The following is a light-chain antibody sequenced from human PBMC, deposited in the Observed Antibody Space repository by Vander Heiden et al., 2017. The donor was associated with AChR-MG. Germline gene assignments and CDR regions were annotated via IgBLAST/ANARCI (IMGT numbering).Light chain of an antibody. V-gene: IGLV1-44*01. CDR1: SSNMGSNT. CDR3: AAWDDSLNGWV. J-gene: IGLJ3*02. Sequence: QSVLTQPPSASGTPGPRVPISCSGSSSNMGSNTVNWYQQLPGTAPKLLIYSNNQRPSGVPDRLSGSKSGTSASLAISGRRSEDEADYYCAAWDDSLNGWVFGGGTKLTVL. CDR2: SNN.